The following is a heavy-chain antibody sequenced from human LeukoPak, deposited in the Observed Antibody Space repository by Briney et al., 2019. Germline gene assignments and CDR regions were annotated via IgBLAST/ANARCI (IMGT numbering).Heavy chain of an antibody. J-gene: IGHJ4*02. CDR2: IFNGGST. V-gene: IGHV3-53*01. CDR1: GFAVSSNH. CDR3: AKDFRGYSSSTSFDY. D-gene: IGHD6-13*01. Sequence: GGSLRLSCAASGFAVSSNHMNWVRQAPGKGLEWVSVIFNGGSTYYADSVKGRFTISRDTSKNTLYLQMNSLRAEDTAVYYCAKDFRGYSSSTSFDYWAREPWSPSPQ.